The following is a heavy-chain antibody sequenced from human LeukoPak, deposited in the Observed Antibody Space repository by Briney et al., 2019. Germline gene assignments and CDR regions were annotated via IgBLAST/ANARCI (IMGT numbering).Heavy chain of an antibody. Sequence: GGSLRLSCAASGFTFSSYSMNWVRQAPGKGLEWVSSISSSSSYIYYADSVKGRFTISRDNAKNSLYLQMNSLRAEDTAVYYCARDEAIAAATGYWGQGTLVTVSS. V-gene: IGHV3-21*01. CDR3: ARDEAIAAATGY. CDR2: ISSSSSYI. D-gene: IGHD6-13*01. J-gene: IGHJ4*02. CDR1: GFTFSSYS.